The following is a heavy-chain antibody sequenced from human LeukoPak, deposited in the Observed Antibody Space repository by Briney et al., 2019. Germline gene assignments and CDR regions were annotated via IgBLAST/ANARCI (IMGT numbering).Heavy chain of an antibody. CDR3: AREFICSGGSSYPDY. Sequence: GGSLRLSCAASGFTFSSYWMHWVRQAPGKGLVWVSRINSDGSSTSYADSVKGRFTISRDNAKNTLYLQMNSLRAEDTAVYYCAREFICSGGSSYPDYWGQGTLVTVSS. D-gene: IGHD2-15*01. CDR2: INSDGSST. V-gene: IGHV3-74*01. J-gene: IGHJ4*02. CDR1: GFTFSSYW.